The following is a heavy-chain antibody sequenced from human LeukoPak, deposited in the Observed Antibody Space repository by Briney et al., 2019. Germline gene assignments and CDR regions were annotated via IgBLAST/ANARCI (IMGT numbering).Heavy chain of an antibody. CDR2: FSAYNGNT. CDR3: ARAGRDLVSPDY. Sequence: GASVKVSCKASGYTFTSYGISWVRQAPGQGLEWMGRFSAYNGNTNYAQKLQGRVTMTADTSTSTAYMELRSLRSDDTAVYYCARAGRDLVSPDYWGQGTLVTVSS. D-gene: IGHD1-14*01. J-gene: IGHJ4*02. CDR1: GYTFTSYG. V-gene: IGHV1-18*01.